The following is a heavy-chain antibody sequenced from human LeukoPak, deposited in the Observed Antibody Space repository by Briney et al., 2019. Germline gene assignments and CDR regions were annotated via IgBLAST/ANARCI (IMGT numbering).Heavy chain of an antibody. CDR2: IYPGDSDT. Sequence: AGESLKISCKGSGYSSTSYWIGWVRQMPGKGLEWMGIIYPGDSDTRYSPSFQGQVTISADKSISTAYLQWSSLKASDTAMYYCARQSGSYYVDNYYFDYWGQGTLVTVSS. CDR3: ARQSGSYYVDNYYFDY. V-gene: IGHV5-51*01. D-gene: IGHD1-26*01. J-gene: IGHJ4*02. CDR1: GYSSTSYW.